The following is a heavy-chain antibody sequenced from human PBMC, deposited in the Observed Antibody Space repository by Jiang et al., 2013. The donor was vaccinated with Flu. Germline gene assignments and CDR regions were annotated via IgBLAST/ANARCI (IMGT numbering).Heavy chain of an antibody. CDR1: GYTFTTYA. J-gene: IGHJ4*02. V-gene: IGHV1-3*01. CDR2: INVNKGDT. CDR3: VRDYCSGGRCYVGY. D-gene: IGHD2-15*01. Sequence: GAEVKKPGASVKVSCKASGYTFTTYAMHWVRQAPGQGLEWLGWINVNKGDTKYSQSLQARLTITRDTSASTAYMELSSLRSEDTAVYYCVRDYCSGGRCYVGYWGQGTLVT.